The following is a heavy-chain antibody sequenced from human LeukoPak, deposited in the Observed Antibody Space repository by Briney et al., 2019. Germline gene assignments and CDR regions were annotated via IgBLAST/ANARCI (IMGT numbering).Heavy chain of an antibody. Sequence: ASVKVSCKASGYTVTSYYMHWVRQAPGQGLEWMGIINPSGGSTSYAQKFQGRVTMTRDTSTSTVYMELSSLRSEDTAVYHCAKHGESDFDYWGQGTLVTVSS. CDR1: GYTVTSYY. CDR2: INPSGGST. J-gene: IGHJ4*02. CDR3: AKHGESDFDY. D-gene: IGHD3-10*01. V-gene: IGHV1-46*01.